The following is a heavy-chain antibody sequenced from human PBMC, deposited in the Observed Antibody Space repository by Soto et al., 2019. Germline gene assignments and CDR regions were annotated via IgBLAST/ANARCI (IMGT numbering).Heavy chain of an antibody. J-gene: IGHJ6*02. Sequence: SETLSLTCAVSGASVSSGSYQWSWIRQPPGKGLEWIGYISYSGSTDYNPSLESRVTISADTSKNQFSLKLSSVTAADTAVYYCARIHSALIEVWGQGTTVTSP. D-gene: IGHD6-13*01. CDR1: GASVSSGSYQ. V-gene: IGHV4-61*01. CDR3: ARIHSALIEV. CDR2: ISYSGST.